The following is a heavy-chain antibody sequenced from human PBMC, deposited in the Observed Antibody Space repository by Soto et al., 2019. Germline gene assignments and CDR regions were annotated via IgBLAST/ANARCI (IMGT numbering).Heavy chain of an antibody. CDR1: GGSISSGGYY. V-gene: IGHV4-31*03. CDR2: IYHSGNT. Sequence: QVQLQESGPGLVKPSQTLSLTCTVSGGSISSGGYYWSWIRQHPGKGLEWIGFIYHSGNTFHNPSLKSRVLLSLDTSKNQFSLQLSSVTAADTAIYYCARGELWWDYWGQGSLVTVSS. CDR3: ARGELWWDY. J-gene: IGHJ4*02. D-gene: IGHD2-21*01.